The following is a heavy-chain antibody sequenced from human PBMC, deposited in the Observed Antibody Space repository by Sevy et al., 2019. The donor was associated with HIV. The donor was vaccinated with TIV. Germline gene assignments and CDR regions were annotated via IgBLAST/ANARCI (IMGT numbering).Heavy chain of an antibody. CDR2: ISSSGAYI. V-gene: IGHV3-21*01. Sequence: GGSLRLSCAASGFTFSSYSMTWVRQAPGEGLEWVSSISSSGAYIYYADSVKGRFTISRDNSKTSLYLQMNSLRAEDTAVYYCARYTETTDPDSSDIWGQGTMVTVSS. CDR3: ARYTETTDPDSSDI. J-gene: IGHJ3*02. D-gene: IGHD4-17*01. CDR1: GFTFSSYS.